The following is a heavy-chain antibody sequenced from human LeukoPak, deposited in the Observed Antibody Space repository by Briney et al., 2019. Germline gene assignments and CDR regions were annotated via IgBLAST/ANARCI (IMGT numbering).Heavy chain of an antibody. V-gene: IGHV4-4*02. CDR1: GGSISSSNW. CDR3: AGGGTSGSYYDY. CDR2: IYHSGST. J-gene: IGHJ4*02. Sequence: PSETLSLTCAVSGGSISSSNWWSWVRQPPGKGLEWIGEIYHSGSTNYNPSLKSRVTISVDKSKNQFSLKLSSVTAADTAVYYWAGGGTSGSYYDYWGQGTLVTVSS. D-gene: IGHD1-26*01.